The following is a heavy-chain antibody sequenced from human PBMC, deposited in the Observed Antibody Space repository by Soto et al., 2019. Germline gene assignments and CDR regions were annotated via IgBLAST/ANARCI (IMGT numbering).Heavy chain of an antibody. Sequence: GASVKVSCKASGYTFTSYGISWVRQAPGQGLEWMGWISAYNGNTNYAQKLQGRVTMTTDTSTSTAYMELRSLRFDDTAVYYCARDGAPPGAGHKNFDYWGQGTLVTVSS. CDR1: GYTFTSYG. CDR2: ISAYNGNT. CDR3: ARDGAPPGAGHKNFDY. V-gene: IGHV1-18*01. J-gene: IGHJ4*02. D-gene: IGHD6-19*01.